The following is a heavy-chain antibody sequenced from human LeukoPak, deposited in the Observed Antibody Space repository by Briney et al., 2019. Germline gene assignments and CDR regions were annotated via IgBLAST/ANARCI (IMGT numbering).Heavy chain of an antibody. V-gene: IGHV3-23*01. D-gene: IGHD3-22*01. CDR1: GFTFSSYA. Sequence: PGGSLRLSCAASGFTFSSYAMSWVRQAPGKGLEWVSAISGSGGSTYYADSVEGRFTISRDNSKNTLYLQMNSLRAEDTAVYYCAMGGDYYDSSGPFDYWGQGTLVTVSS. J-gene: IGHJ4*02. CDR3: AMGGDYYDSSGPFDY. CDR2: ISGSGGST.